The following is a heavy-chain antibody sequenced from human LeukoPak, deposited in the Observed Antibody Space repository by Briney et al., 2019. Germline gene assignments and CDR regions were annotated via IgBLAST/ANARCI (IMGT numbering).Heavy chain of an antibody. CDR2: IYYSGST. V-gene: IGHV4-59*01. CDR3: ASQGSRRDGYLYAFDI. Sequence: PSETLSLTCTVSGGSISSYYWSWIRQPPGKGLEWIGYIYYSGSTNYNPSLKSRVTISVDTSKNQFSLKLSSVTAADTAVYYCASQGSRRDGYLYAFDIWGQGTMVTVSS. D-gene: IGHD5-24*01. CDR1: GGSISSYY. J-gene: IGHJ3*02.